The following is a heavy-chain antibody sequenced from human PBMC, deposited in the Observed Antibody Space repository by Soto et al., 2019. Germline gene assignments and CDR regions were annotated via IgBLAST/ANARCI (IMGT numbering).Heavy chain of an antibody. D-gene: IGHD3-10*01. V-gene: IGHV1-18*01. J-gene: IGHJ4*02. CDR3: GRDLDGSGSYYTDD. CDR1: GYNFINYG. CDR2: IRVHNGNT. Sequence: ASVKVSCKASGYNFINYGITWVRQAPGRGLEWMGWIRVHNGNTNYAQKLQGRVTMTTDTSTSTAYMELRSLRSDDTAVYYCGRDLDGSGSYYTDDCGPGTLVTVSS.